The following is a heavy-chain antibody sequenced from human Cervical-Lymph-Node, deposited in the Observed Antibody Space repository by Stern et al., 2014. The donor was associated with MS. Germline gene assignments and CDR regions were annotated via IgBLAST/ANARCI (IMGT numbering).Heavy chain of an antibody. Sequence: QLVQSGAEVKKPGASVKVSCKASGYTFTSYYMNWVRQAPGQGIEWMGIINPSGGSTRYAQKFQGIVTMTRDTSTSTVYMELSSLRSEDTAVYYCSRVVRVTKDAFDIWGQGTMVTVSS. J-gene: IGHJ3*02. CDR2: INPSGGST. D-gene: IGHD1-26*01. CDR3: SRVVRVTKDAFDI. V-gene: IGHV1-46*01. CDR1: GYTFTSYY.